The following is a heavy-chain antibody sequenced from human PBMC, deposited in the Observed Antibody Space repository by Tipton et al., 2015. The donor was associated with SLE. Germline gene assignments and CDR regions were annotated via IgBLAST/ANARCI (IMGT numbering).Heavy chain of an antibody. V-gene: IGHV4-59*12. CDR3: ARDRDTAKVFID. J-gene: IGHJ4*02. CDR1: SDSISSYY. CDR2: IYYSGST. Sequence: LRLSCTVSSDSISSYYWSWIRQPPGKGLEWIGYIYYSGSTTYNPSLKSRVTISVDTSKNHFALKLSSVTAADTAVYYCARDRDTAKVFIDWGQGTLVTVSS. D-gene: IGHD5-18*01.